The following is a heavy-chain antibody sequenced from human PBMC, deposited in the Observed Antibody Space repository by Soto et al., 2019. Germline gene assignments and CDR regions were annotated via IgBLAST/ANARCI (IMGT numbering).Heavy chain of an antibody. CDR2: IIPIFGTA. CDR3: AREMAPTEFDY. J-gene: IGHJ4*02. Sequence: GASVKVSCKASGGTFSSYAISWVRQAPGQGLEWMGGIIPIFGTANYAQKFQGSVTITADESTSTAYMELSSLRSEDTAVYYCAREMAPTEFDYWGQGTLVTVSS. V-gene: IGHV1-69*13. CDR1: GGTFSSYA.